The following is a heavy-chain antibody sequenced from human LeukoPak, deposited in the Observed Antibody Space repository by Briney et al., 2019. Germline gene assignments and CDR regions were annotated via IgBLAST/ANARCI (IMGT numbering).Heavy chain of an antibody. CDR1: GFTFSRYG. D-gene: IGHD6-6*01. Sequence: GGSLRHSCAASGFTFSRYGMHWVRQAPGKGLQWVAFIRYDGSTKYYADSVKGRFTIARDNSKNTLYLQMNSLRAEDTAVYYCVRGRPGYFDYWGQGTLVTVSS. CDR2: IRYDGSTK. V-gene: IGHV3-30*02. J-gene: IGHJ4*02. CDR3: VRGRPGYFDY.